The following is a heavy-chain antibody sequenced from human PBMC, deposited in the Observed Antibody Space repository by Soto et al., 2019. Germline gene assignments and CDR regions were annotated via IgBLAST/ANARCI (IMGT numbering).Heavy chain of an antibody. Sequence: PGGSLSLSCAASGFTFSSYWMSWVRQAPGKGLEWVANIKQDGSEKYYVDSVKGRFTISRDNAKNSLYLQMNSLRAEDTAVYYCARALRFLEWLLFRTGTTYAGMDVWGQGTTVTLSS. CDR3: ARALRFLEWLLFRTGTTYAGMDV. CDR2: IKQDGSEK. V-gene: IGHV3-7*01. CDR1: GFTFSSYW. D-gene: IGHD3-3*01. J-gene: IGHJ6*02.